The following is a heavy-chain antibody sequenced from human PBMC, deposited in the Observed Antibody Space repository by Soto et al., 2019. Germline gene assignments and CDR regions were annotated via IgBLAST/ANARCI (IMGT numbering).Heavy chain of an antibody. CDR2: IIPIFGTA. J-gene: IGHJ5*02. D-gene: IGHD6-19*01. CDR3: ARGFGSGWYRRWFEP. V-gene: IGHV1-69*06. CDR1: GCTFSSYA. Sequence: ASVKVSCKASGCTFSSYAISWVRQAPGQGLEWMGGIIPIFGTANYAQKFQGRVTITADKSTSTAYMELSSLRSEDTAVYYCARGFGSGWYRRWFEPWGQGTLVNVS.